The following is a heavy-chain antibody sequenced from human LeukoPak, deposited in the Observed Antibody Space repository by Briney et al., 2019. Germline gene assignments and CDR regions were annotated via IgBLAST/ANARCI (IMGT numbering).Heavy chain of an antibody. J-gene: IGHJ4*02. Sequence: RASVRVSWKASGYTFASYGISWVRQAPGQGLEWMGWISAYNGNTNYAQKLQGRVTMTTDTSTSTAYMELRSLRSDDTAVYYCARGPQLVVAATDLSDYWGQGTLVTVSS. CDR2: ISAYNGNT. D-gene: IGHD2-15*01. V-gene: IGHV1-18*01. CDR1: GYTFASYG. CDR3: ARGPQLVVAATDLSDY.